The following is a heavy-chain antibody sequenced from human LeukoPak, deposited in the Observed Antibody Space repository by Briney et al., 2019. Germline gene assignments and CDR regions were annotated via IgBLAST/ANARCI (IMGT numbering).Heavy chain of an antibody. V-gene: IGHV3-30*02. Sequence: GGSLRLSCAASGFTFSSYGMHWVRQAPGKGLEWVAFIRYDGSNKYYADSVKGRFTISRDNSKNTLFLQMNSLRAEDRAVYYCAKDSLRTVPKASFDSWGQGTLVTVSS. J-gene: IGHJ4*02. CDR3: AKDSLRTVPKASFDS. D-gene: IGHD2-2*01. CDR1: GFTFSSYG. CDR2: IRYDGSNK.